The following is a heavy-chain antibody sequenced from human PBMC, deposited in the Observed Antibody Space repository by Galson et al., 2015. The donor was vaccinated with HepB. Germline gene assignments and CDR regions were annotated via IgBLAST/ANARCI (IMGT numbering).Heavy chain of an antibody. CDR2: ISYDGSNK. V-gene: IGHV3-30-3*01. J-gene: IGHJ6*03. Sequence: SLRLSCAASGFTFSSYAMHWVRQAPGKGLEWVAVISYDGSNKYYADSVKGRFTISRDNSKNTLYLQMNSLRAEDTAVYYCARAGGIAAAGTGVDYYYYMDVWGKGTTVTVSS. D-gene: IGHD6-13*01. CDR1: GFTFSSYA. CDR3: ARAGGIAAAGTGVDYYYYMDV.